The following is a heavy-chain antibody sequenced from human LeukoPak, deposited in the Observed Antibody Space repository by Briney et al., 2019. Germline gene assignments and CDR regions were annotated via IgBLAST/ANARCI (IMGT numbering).Heavy chain of an antibody. CDR3: ARGPMRSWFDP. CDR1: GGSFSGYY. CDR2: INHSGST. V-gene: IGHV4-34*01. J-gene: IGHJ5*02. Sequence: PSETLSLTCAVYGGSFSGYYWSWIRQPPGKGLEWIGEINHSGSTNYNPSLKSRVTISVDTSKNQFSLKLSSVTAADTAVYYCARGPMRSWFDPWGQGTVVTVSS.